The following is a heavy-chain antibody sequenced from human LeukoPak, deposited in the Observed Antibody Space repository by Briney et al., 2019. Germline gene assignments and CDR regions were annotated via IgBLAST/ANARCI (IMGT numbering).Heavy chain of an antibody. CDR1: GYTFTGYY. J-gene: IGHJ5*02. CDR3: ARARRLRFLEWLSYNWFDP. V-gene: IGHV1-2*02. CDR2: INPNSGGT. Sequence: ASVKVSCKASGYTFTGYYMHWVRQAPGQGLEWMGWINPNSGGTNYAQKFQGRVTMTRDTSISTAYMELSRLRSDDTAVYYCARARRLRFLEWLSYNWFDPWGQGTLVTVSS. D-gene: IGHD3-3*01.